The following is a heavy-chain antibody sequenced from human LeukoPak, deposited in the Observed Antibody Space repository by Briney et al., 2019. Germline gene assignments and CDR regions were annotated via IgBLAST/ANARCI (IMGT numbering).Heavy chain of an antibody. D-gene: IGHD4-17*01. J-gene: IGHJ4*02. Sequence: GGSLRLSCAASGFTFSNYAMSWVRQAPGKGLGWVAVISYDGSNKYYADSVKGRFTISRDNSKNTLYLQMNSLRAEDTAVYYCASHPNGDRDYWGQGTLVIVSS. V-gene: IGHV3-30-3*01. CDR1: GFTFSNYA. CDR2: ISYDGSNK. CDR3: ASHPNGDRDY.